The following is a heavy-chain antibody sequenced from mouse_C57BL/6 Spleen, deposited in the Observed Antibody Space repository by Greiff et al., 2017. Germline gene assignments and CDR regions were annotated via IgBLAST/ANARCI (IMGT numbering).Heavy chain of an antibody. J-gene: IGHJ3*01. V-gene: IGHV1-20*01. CDR1: GYSFTGYF. CDR2: INPYNGDT. CDR3: ARSGDYEAWFAY. D-gene: IGHD2-4*01. Sequence: EVQLVESGPELVKPGDSVKISCKASGYSFTGYFMNWVMQSHGKSLEWIGRINPYNGDTFYNQKFKGKATLTVDKSSSTAHMELRSLTSEDSAVYYCARSGDYEAWFAYWGQGTLVTVSA.